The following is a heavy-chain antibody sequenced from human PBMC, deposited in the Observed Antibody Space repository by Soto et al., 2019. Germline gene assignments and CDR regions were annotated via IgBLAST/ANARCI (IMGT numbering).Heavy chain of an antibody. CDR2: ISSSGGST. V-gene: IGHV3-23*01. D-gene: IGHD2-15*01. CDR3: AKFDRIVVVVARDY. J-gene: IGHJ4*02. Sequence: GGSLRLSCAASGFTFSSYAMSWVRQAPGKGLEWVSAISSSGGSTYYADSVKGRFTISRDNSKNTLYLQMNSLRAEDTAVYYCAKFDRIVVVVARDYWGQGTLVTVSS. CDR1: GFTFSSYA.